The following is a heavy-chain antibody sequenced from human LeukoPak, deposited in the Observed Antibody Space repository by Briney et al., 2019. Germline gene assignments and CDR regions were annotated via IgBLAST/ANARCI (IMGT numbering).Heavy chain of an antibody. CDR2: ISGYNGNT. CDR1: GYNXVSYG. CDR3: ARGGNGYCTGPNCSKRSFFDP. V-gene: IGHV1-18*01. J-gene: IGHJ5*02. Sequence: GASVNVSCEASGYNXVSYGINWVREAPGQGLEWMGWISGYNGNTNYAQNFQGRVTMTTDTSKNTAYMYLRSLRSDDTAVYYCARGGNGYCTGPNCSKRSFFDPWGQGTLVTVSS. D-gene: IGHD2-8*02.